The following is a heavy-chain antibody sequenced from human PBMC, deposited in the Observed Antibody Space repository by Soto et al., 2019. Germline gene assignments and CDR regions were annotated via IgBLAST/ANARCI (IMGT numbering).Heavy chain of an antibody. V-gene: IGHV4-30-4*08. D-gene: IGHD5-18*01. J-gene: IGHJ5*02. Sequence: SETMSLTCTVSGGSISDRNDHWGWIRQSPGQGLEWIGFISYSGTTPYSPPLKSRVAISLDTSKNQFSLSLSSVTAADTAVYYCARGRGYSYGLDPWGQGTLVTVSS. CDR1: GGSISDRNDH. CDR2: ISYSGTT. CDR3: ARGRGYSYGLDP.